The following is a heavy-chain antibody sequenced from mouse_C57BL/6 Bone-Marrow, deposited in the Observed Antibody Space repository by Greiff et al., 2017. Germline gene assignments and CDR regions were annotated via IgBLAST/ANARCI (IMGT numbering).Heavy chain of an antibody. CDR3: ARPRQLRLPAWFAY. CDR2: ISSGSSTI. Sequence: EVKLVEPGGGLVKPGASLKLSCAASGFTFSDYGMHWVRQAPEKGLEWVAYISSGSSTINYADKVKGRFTITRDNAKNTLFLQMTSLRSEDTAMYYCARPRQLRLPAWFAYWGQGTLVTVSA. J-gene: IGHJ3*01. CDR1: GFTFSDYG. D-gene: IGHD3-2*02. V-gene: IGHV5-17*01.